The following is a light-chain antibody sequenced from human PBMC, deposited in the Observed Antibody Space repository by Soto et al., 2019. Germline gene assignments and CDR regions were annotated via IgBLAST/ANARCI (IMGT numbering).Light chain of an antibody. J-gene: IGKJ4*01. V-gene: IGKV3-20*01. Sequence: EIVLTQSPGTLSLSPGDKDTLSCRASQSVSSSYLAWYQQKPGQAPKLLIYAASSRATGIPDRFSGSASGTDFTLTISRLAPEDFAVYYCQQYGSSPLTFGGGTKVDIK. CDR3: QQYGSSPLT. CDR1: QSVSSSY. CDR2: AAS.